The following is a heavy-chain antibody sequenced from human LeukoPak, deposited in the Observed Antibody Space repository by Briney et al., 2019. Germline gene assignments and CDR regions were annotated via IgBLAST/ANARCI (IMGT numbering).Heavy chain of an antibody. CDR3: ARGYCSGGSCYDY. CDR1: GFTFSSYA. D-gene: IGHD2-15*01. J-gene: IGHJ4*02. Sequence: GGSPRLSCAASGFTFSSYAMHWVRQAPGKGLEWVALISYDGSNKYYADSVKGRFTISRDNSKNTLYLQMNSLRAEDTAVYYCARGYCSGGSCYDYWGQGTLVTVSS. CDR2: ISYDGSNK. V-gene: IGHV3-30-3*01.